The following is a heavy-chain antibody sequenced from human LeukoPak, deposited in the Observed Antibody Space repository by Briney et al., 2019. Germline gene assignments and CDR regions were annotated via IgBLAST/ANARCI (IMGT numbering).Heavy chain of an antibody. Sequence: QTGGSLRLSCAASGFTFSSYAMHWVRQAPGKGLEWVAVISYDGSNKYYADSVKGRFTISRDNSKNTLYLQMNSLRAEDTAVYYCARDEYGRAAAGTFDYWGQGTLVTVSS. CDR1: GFTFSSYA. J-gene: IGHJ4*02. CDR2: ISYDGSNK. V-gene: IGHV3-30*04. D-gene: IGHD6-13*01. CDR3: ARDEYGRAAAGTFDY.